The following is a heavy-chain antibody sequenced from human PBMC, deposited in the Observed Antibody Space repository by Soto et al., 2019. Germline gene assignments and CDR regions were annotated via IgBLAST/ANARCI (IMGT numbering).Heavy chain of an antibody. J-gene: IGHJ6*02. CDR1: GFTFGDYA. CDR3: VRDYSVGPRRVAYAHGMDV. D-gene: IGHD1-26*01. V-gene: IGHV3-43D*03. CDR2: IIWDGTDT. Sequence: GGSLRLLCAASGFTFGDYAMHWVRPAPEKLREWVSLIIWDGTDTYDAGNVKGRFTICSNNSKNTLYLEMNSLRPEETALYYSVRDYSVGPRRVAYAHGMDVWGQGTTVTVSS.